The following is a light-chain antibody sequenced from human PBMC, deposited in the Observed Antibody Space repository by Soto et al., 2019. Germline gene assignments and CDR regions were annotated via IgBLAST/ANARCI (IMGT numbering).Light chain of an antibody. CDR3: RQRYSTPLT. J-gene: IGKJ1*01. V-gene: IGKV1-39*01. Sequence: IQMAQSPSSLSASVGDRVTITCRASQSIRSYLNWYQQKPGKAPKLLIYAASSLQSGVPSRFSGSGSGTDFPLTISRLQPEDFATFYCRQRYSTPLTFGQGSKVEIK. CDR1: QSIRSY. CDR2: AAS.